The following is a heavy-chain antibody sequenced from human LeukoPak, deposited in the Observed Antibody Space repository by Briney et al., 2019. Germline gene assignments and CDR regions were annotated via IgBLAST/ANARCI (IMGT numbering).Heavy chain of an antibody. V-gene: IGHV3-21*01. Sequence: GGSLRLSCAASGFTFSSYSMNWVRQAPGKGLEWVSFISSSSSYIYYADSVKGRFTISRDNAKNSLYLQMNSLRAEDTAVYYCARVPRFLEWFSDYWGQGTLVTVSS. CDR1: GFTFSSYS. J-gene: IGHJ4*02. CDR3: ARVPRFLEWFSDY. CDR2: ISSSSSYI. D-gene: IGHD3-3*01.